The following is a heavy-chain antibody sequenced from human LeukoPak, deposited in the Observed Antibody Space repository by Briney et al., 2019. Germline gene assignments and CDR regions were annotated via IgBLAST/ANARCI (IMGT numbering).Heavy chain of an antibody. D-gene: IGHD6-19*01. CDR2: IGIRGDT. CDR1: GFPFIDYD. V-gene: IGHV3-13*01. CDR3: ARGGIQVSGIDEFDY. Sequence: GGSLTLSCAASGFPFIDYDMHWVRQARGKGREWVSDIGIRGDTHYSGSVKGRFTISRENAERSLYLQMNSLRAEDTAVYYCARGGIQVSGIDEFDYWGQGTLVTVS. J-gene: IGHJ4*02.